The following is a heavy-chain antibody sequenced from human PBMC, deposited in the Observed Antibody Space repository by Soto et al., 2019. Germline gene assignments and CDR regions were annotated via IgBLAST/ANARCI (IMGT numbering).Heavy chain of an antibody. CDR3: ARSGSSAYKDYYYYYMDV. CDR1: GGTFSSYT. Sequence: QVQLVQSGAEVKKPGSSVKVSCKASGGTFSSYTISWVRQAPGQGLEWMGRIIPILGIANYAQKFQGRVTITADKSTSTAYMELSSLRSEDPAVYYCARSGSSAYKDYYYYYMDVWGKGTTVTVSS. J-gene: IGHJ6*03. D-gene: IGHD6-6*01. CDR2: IIPILGIA. V-gene: IGHV1-69*02.